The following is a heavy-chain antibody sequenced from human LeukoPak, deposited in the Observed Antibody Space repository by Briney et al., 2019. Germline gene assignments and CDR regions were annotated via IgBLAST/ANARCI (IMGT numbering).Heavy chain of an antibody. Sequence: PGGSLRLSCAASGFTSSSYGMHWVRQAPGKGLEWVAGIWYDGNNKYYADSVKGRFAISRDNSKNTLYVQMNSLRAEDTAVYYCARDHNWGLDYWGQGTVVSVSS. CDR2: IWYDGNNK. J-gene: IGHJ4*02. CDR3: ARDHNWGLDY. V-gene: IGHV3-33*01. D-gene: IGHD7-27*01. CDR1: GFTSSSYG.